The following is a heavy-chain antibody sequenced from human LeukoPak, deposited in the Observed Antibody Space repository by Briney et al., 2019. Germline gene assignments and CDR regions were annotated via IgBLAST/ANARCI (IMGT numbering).Heavy chain of an antibody. V-gene: IGHV4-4*07. D-gene: IGHD4-17*01. J-gene: IGHJ4*02. CDR1: GASISSYY. CDR3: ARHREATTVTNFDY. CDR2: IYTSGST. Sequence: SETLSLTCTVSGASISSYYWSWIRQPAGTGLEWIGRIYTSGSTNYNPSLKSRVTMSVDTSENQFSLRLSSVTAADTAVYYCARHREATTVTNFDYWGQGTLVTVSS.